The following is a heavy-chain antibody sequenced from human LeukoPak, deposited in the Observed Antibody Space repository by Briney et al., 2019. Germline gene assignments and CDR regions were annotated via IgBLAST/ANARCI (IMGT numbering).Heavy chain of an antibody. J-gene: IGHJ4*02. V-gene: IGHV4-61*01. D-gene: IGHD7-27*01. Sequence: SETLSLTCTVSGGSISSTNYYWSWIRQPPGKGLEWIGYIYYSGSTNYNPSLKSRVTISVDTSKNQFSLKLSSVTAADTAVYYCARDLTGAVALDYWGQGTLVTVSS. CDR1: GGSISSTNYY. CDR2: IYYSGST. CDR3: ARDLTGAVALDY.